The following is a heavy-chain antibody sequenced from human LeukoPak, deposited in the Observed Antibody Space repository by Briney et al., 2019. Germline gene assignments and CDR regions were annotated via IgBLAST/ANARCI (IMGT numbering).Heavy chain of an antibody. V-gene: IGHV4-30-4*01. CDR3: ARDTFWSGYYTGHYYYGMDV. CDR1: GGSISSGDCY. D-gene: IGHD3-3*01. Sequence: SQTLSLTCTVSGGSISSGDCYWSWIRQPPGKGLEWIGYIYYSGSTYYNPSLKSRVTISVDTSKNQFSLKLSSVTAADTAVYYCARDTFWSGYYTGHYYYGMDVWGQGTTVTVSS. J-gene: IGHJ6*02. CDR2: IYYSGST.